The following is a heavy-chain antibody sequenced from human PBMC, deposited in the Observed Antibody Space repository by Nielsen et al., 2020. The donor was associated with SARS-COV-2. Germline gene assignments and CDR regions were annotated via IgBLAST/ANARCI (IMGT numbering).Heavy chain of an antibody. CDR1: GFMFTTYW. D-gene: IGHD1-26*01. J-gene: IGHJ4*02. V-gene: IGHV3-7*01. Sequence: GESLKISCAASGFMFTTYWMNWVRQAPGKGLEWVATIKQDGSEIFYVDSVKGRFTTSRDNAKNSLYLQMNSLRAEDTAVYYCASGAYFASWGQGTLVTVSS. CDR2: IKQDGSEI. CDR3: ASGAYFAS.